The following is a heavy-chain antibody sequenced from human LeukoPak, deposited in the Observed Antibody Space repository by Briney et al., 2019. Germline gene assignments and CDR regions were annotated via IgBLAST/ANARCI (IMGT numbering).Heavy chain of an antibody. CDR2: INYCGAS. Sequence: PWEPLSLNCSVSSVSLSIYSCHWVWPRPPPGKALVWIGSINYCGASYYNPSLRGRVLISADASKTQFSLSLSSVTAADTAFYYCARGVWGGNGFDPWGQGTLVTVSS. D-gene: IGHD7-27*01. J-gene: IGHJ5*02. CDR3: ARGVWGGNGFDP. V-gene: IGHV4-39*07. CDR1: SVSLSIYSCH.